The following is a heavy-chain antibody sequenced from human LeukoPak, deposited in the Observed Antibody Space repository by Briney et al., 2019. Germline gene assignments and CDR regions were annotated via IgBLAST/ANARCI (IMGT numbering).Heavy chain of an antibody. J-gene: IGHJ6*03. CDR1: GGSISSYY. Sequence: PSETLSLTCTVSGGSISSYYWSWIRQPAGKGLEWIGRIYTSGSTNYNPSLKSRVTISVDTSKNQFSLKLSSVTAADTAVYYCARDGYNSYYYYYMDVWGKGTTVTISS. CDR3: ARDGYNSYYYYYMDV. V-gene: IGHV4-4*07. CDR2: IYTSGST. D-gene: IGHD5-24*01.